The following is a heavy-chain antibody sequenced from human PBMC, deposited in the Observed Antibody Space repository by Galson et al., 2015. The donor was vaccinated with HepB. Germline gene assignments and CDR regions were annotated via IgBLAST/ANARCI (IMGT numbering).Heavy chain of an antibody. J-gene: IGHJ6*02. CDR2: ISSRSTYI. Sequence: FLRLSCAASGFTFSSYTINWVRQAPGKGLEWVSSISSRSTYIYYADSVKGRFTISRDNAKNSLYLQMDSLRAEDTAVYYCARGSRGDDGSGSYVGEYYYNYYGMDVWGQGTTVTVSS. CDR1: GFTFSSYT. V-gene: IGHV3-21*01. CDR3: ARGSRGDDGSGSYVGEYYYNYYGMDV. D-gene: IGHD3-10*01.